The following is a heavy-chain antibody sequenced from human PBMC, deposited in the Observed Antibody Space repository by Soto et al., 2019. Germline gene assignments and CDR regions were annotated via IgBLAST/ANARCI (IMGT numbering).Heavy chain of an antibody. Sequence: QVQLVESGGGVVQPGGSLRLSCAASGFAFSSYGMHWVRQAPGKGLEWVAVILYDGSKKYYADSVKGRFTISRDNSKNTMYLQMSSLRGEDTALYYCVKDGSSGWPYFGDMDVWGRGTTVTVSS. CDR2: ILYDGSKK. CDR1: GFAFSSYG. D-gene: IGHD6-19*01. V-gene: IGHV3-30*18. CDR3: VKDGSSGWPYFGDMDV. J-gene: IGHJ6*02.